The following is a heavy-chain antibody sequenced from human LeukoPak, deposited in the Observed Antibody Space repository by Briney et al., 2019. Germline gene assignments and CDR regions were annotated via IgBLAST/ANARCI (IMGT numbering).Heavy chain of an antibody. V-gene: IGHV4-4*07. CDR3: ARVGDYALKD. D-gene: IGHD3-16*01. J-gene: IGHJ4*02. CDR1: GGAISSYH. Sequence: SETLSLTCTVSGGAISSYHWSWIRQPAGKGLEWIGRIYTSGSTNYNPSLKSRVTMSVDTSKNLFSLKLSSVTAADTAVYYCARVGDYALKDWGQGTLVTVSS. CDR2: IYTSGST.